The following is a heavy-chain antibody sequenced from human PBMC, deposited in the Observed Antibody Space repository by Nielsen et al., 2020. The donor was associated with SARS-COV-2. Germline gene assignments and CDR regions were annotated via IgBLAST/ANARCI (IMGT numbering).Heavy chain of an antibody. Sequence: WVRQAPGQGLEWMGWISAYNGNTNYAQKLQGRVTMTTDTSTSTAYMEPRSLRSDDTAVYYCARDHGGDFWSGYYDAFDIWGQGTMVTVSS. D-gene: IGHD3-3*01. J-gene: IGHJ3*02. CDR3: ARDHGGDFWSGYYDAFDI. CDR2: ISAYNGNT. V-gene: IGHV1-18*01.